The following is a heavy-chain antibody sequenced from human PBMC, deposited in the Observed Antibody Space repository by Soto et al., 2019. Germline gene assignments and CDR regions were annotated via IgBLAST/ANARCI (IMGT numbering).Heavy chain of an antibody. D-gene: IGHD3-10*01. Sequence: SETLSLTCAVYGGSFSGYYWSWIRQPPGKGLEWIGEINHSGSTNYNPSLKSRVTISVDTSKNQFSLKLSSVTAADTAVYYCARGPNYYGSRRDVWGQGTTVTVS. J-gene: IGHJ6*02. CDR2: INHSGST. CDR3: ARGPNYYGSRRDV. CDR1: GGSFSGYY. V-gene: IGHV4-34*01.